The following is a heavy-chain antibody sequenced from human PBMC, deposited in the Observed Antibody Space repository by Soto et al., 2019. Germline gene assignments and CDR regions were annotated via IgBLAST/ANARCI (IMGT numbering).Heavy chain of an antibody. V-gene: IGHV3-23*01. CDR1: GFTFSSYA. CDR3: ANVIAAAGTGYWFDP. CDR2: ISGSGGST. Sequence: EVQLLESGGGLVQPGGSLRLSCAASGFTFSSYAMSWVRQAPGKGLEWVSAISGSGGSTYYADSVKGRFTISRDNSKNTQYLQMNSLRAEDTAGYYCANVIAAAGTGYWFDPWGQGTLVTVSS. J-gene: IGHJ5*02. D-gene: IGHD6-13*01.